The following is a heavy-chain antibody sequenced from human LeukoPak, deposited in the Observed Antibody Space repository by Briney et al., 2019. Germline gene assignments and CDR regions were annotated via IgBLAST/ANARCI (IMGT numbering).Heavy chain of an antibody. V-gene: IGHV4-38-2*02. J-gene: IGHJ6*03. CDR3: ARDRIAVAGTNYYYYYYMDV. D-gene: IGHD6-19*01. Sequence: SETLSLTCTVSGYSISTGYYWDWIRQPPGKGLEWIGTFYHGGSTYYNPSLKSRVTISVDTSKNQFSLNLTSVTAADTAVYYCARDRIAVAGTNYYYYYYMDVWGKGTTVTISS. CDR2: FYHGGST. CDR1: GYSISTGYY.